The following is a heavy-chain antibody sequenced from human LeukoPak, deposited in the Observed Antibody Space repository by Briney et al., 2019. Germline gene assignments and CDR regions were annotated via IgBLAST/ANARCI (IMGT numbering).Heavy chain of an antibody. CDR2: ISSTGGTT. D-gene: IGHD2-15*01. CDR3: AKNGDRGAYCTGGTCYPYFYYYMDV. Sequence: GGTLRLSCAASGITFSGYGMSWFRQPPGKGLKGFSSISSTGGTTYYADSVKGRFTISRDNSKNTLYLQMNSLRAEDTAIYYCAKNGDRGAYCTGGTCYPYFYYYMDVWGKGTTVTI. CDR1: GITFSGYG. V-gene: IGHV3-23*01. J-gene: IGHJ6*03.